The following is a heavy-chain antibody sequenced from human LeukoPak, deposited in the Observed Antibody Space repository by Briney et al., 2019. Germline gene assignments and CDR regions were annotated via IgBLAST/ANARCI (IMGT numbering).Heavy chain of an antibody. CDR1: GYTFTGYY. D-gene: IGHD2-2*01. CDR2: INPSGGST. Sequence: ASVKVSCKASGYTFTGYYMHWVRQAPGQGLEWMGIINPSGGSTSYAQKFQGRVTMTRDMSTSTVYMELSSLRSEDTAVYYCARVWTPGNSFDYWGQGTLVTVSS. V-gene: IGHV1-46*01. CDR3: ARVWTPGNSFDY. J-gene: IGHJ4*02.